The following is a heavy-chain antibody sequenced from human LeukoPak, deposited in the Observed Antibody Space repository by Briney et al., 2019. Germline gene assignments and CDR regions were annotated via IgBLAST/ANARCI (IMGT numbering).Heavy chain of an antibody. Sequence: GASVKVSCKASGYTFTGYYMHWVRQAPGQGLEWMGWINPNSGGTNYAQKFQGRVTMTRDTSISTAYMELSRLRSDDTAVYYCARDSRYLRYFDWLLPSADYWGQGTLVTVSS. CDR1: GYTFTGYY. D-gene: IGHD3-9*01. CDR2: INPNSGGT. V-gene: IGHV1-2*02. CDR3: ARDSRYLRYFDWLLPSADY. J-gene: IGHJ4*02.